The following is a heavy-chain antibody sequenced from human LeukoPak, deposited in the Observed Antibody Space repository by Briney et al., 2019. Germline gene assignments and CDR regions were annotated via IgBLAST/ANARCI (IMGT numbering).Heavy chain of an antibody. CDR1: GFTFRSSA. J-gene: IGHJ4*02. D-gene: IGHD3-22*01. CDR3: ARSSSAYYYEFDY. V-gene: IGHV3-53*01. Sequence: PGGSLRLSCAASGFTFRSSAMSWVRQAPGEGLEWVSVIYIGGSTDYADSVKGRFTISRDDSKNTVYLQMNSLRAEDTAVYYCARSSSAYYYEFDYWGQGTLVTVSS. CDR2: IYIGGST.